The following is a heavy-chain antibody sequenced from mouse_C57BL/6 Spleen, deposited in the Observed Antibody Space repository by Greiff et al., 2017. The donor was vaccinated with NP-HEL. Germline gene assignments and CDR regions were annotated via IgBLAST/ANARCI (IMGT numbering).Heavy chain of an antibody. CDR1: GYTFTDYN. CDR3: AREGGYGNYAFAY. CDR2: INPNNGGT. J-gene: IGHJ3*01. Sequence: EVQLQQSGPELVKPGASVKIPCKASGYTFTDYNMDWVKQSHGKSLEWIGDINPNNGGTNYNQKFKGKATLTVDKSSSTAYMELRSLTSEDTAVYYCAREGGYGNYAFAYWGQGTLVTVSA. D-gene: IGHD2-1*01. V-gene: IGHV1-18*01.